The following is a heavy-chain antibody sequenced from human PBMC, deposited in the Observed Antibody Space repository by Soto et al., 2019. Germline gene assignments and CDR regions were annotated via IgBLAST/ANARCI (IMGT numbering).Heavy chain of an antibody. D-gene: IGHD2-15*01. CDR1: GYTVTTYY. CDR3: ARTGSGSTYSYYCGMDV. J-gene: IGHJ6*02. CDR2: INPSGGST. Sequence: ASVKVSCKASGYTVTTYYMHWVRQAPGQGLEWMGIINPSGGSTTYAQKFQDRVIMTRDTSTSTVYMELSSLRSEDTAVYYCARTGSGSTYSYYCGMDVWGQGTTVTVSS. V-gene: IGHV1-46*01.